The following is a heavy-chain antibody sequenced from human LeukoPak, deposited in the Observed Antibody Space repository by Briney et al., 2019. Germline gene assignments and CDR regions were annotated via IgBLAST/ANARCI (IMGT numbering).Heavy chain of an antibody. V-gene: IGHV4-39*01. CDR1: GGSISSSSYY. CDR3: ARLQWELFGWYFDL. Sequence: SETLSLTCTVSGGSISSSSYYWGWILQPPGKGLEWIGSIYYSGSTYYNPSLKSRVTISVDTSKNQFSLKLSSVTAADTAVYYCARLQWELFGWYFDLWGRGTLVTVS. CDR2: IYYSGST. D-gene: IGHD1-26*01. J-gene: IGHJ2*01.